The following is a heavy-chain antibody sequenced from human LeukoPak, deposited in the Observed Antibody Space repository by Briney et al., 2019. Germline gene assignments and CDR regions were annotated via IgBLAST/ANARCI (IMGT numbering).Heavy chain of an antibody. Sequence: GGSLRLSCAASGFTFSSYWMSWVRQAPGKGLEWVSYISSSGSTIYYADSVKGRFTISRDNAKNSLYLQMNSLRAEDTAVYYCARDPLVGAGVVWGQGTLVTVSS. CDR3: ARDPLVGAGVV. D-gene: IGHD1-26*01. CDR2: ISSSGSTI. V-gene: IGHV3-48*04. J-gene: IGHJ4*02. CDR1: GFTFSSYW.